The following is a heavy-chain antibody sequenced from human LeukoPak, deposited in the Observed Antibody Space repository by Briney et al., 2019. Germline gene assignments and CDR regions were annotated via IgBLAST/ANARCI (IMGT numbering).Heavy chain of an antibody. CDR2: ITSTGSYT. CDR1: GFTFSSYN. D-gene: IGHD1-26*01. J-gene: IGHJ6*03. CDR3: ARDPYSGSYGDSYYYYMDV. Sequence: NPGGSLRLSCAASGFTFSSYNMNWVRQAPGKGLEWVSSITSTGSYTFYADSVKGRFTISRDNAKNSLYLQMNSLRAEDTAIYYCARDPYSGSYGDSYYYYMDVWGKGTTVTISS. V-gene: IGHV3-21*01.